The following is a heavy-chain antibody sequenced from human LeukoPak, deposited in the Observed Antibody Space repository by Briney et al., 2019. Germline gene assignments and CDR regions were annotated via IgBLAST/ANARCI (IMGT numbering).Heavy chain of an antibody. D-gene: IGHD1-14*01. Sequence: GSLRLSCAASGFTFSRYGTHWVRQAPGKGLEWMTFIRYDGSNKYYADSMKGRFTISRDNSKNTLYLQMNSLRAEDTAVYYCAKADTGSNFDYWGQGTLVTVSS. CDR2: IRYDGSNK. CDR1: GFTFSRYG. CDR3: AKADTGSNFDY. J-gene: IGHJ4*02. V-gene: IGHV3-30*02.